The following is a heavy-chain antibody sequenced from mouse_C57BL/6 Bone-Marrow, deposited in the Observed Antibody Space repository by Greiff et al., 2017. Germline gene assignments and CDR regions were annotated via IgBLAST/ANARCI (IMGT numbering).Heavy chain of an antibody. CDR2: ISSGSSTI. D-gene: IGHD1-1*01. Sequence: EVMLVESGGGLVKHGGSLKLSCAASGFTFSDYGMHWVRQAPEKGLEWVAYISSGSSTIYYADTVKGRFTISRDNAKNTLFLQMTSLRSEDTAMYYCARPGTTVVADFDYWGQGTTLTVSS. CDR1: GFTFSDYG. V-gene: IGHV5-17*01. J-gene: IGHJ2*01. CDR3: ARPGTTVVADFDY.